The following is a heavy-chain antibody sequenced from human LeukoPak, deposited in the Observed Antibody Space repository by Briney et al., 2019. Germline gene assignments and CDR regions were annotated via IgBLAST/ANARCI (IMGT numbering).Heavy chain of an antibody. V-gene: IGHV4-59*08. CDR3: ARHMSQSYYDSRNWFDP. CDR2: IYYSGST. Sequence: PSETLSFTCTVSGGSISSYYWSWIRQPPGKGLEWIGYIYYSGSTNYNPSLKSRVTISVDTSKNQFSLKLSSVTAADTAVYYCARHMSQSYYDSRNWFDPWGQGTLVTVSS. D-gene: IGHD3-22*01. CDR1: GGSISSYY. J-gene: IGHJ5*02.